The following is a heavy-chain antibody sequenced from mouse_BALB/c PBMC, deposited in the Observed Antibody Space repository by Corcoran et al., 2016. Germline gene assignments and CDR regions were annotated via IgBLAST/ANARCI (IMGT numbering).Heavy chain of an antibody. Sequence: QVQLQQSGAELVRPGASVTLSCKASGYTFTDYEMHWVKQTPVHGLEWIGAIDPETGGTAYNQKFKGKATLTADKSSSTAYMELRSLTSEDSAVYYCTRKDYWGQGTSVTVSS. CDR2: IDPETGGT. V-gene: IGHV1-15*01. CDR1: GYTFTDYE. J-gene: IGHJ4*01. CDR3: TRKDY.